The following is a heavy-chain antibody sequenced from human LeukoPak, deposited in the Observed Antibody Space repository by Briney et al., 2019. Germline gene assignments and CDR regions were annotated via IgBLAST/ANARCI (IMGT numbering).Heavy chain of an antibody. CDR3: ARGIRYFDWATRSYYYYYMDV. Sequence: GASVKVSCKASGYTFTSYDINWVRQATGQGLEWMGWMNPNSGNTGYAQKFQGRVTMTRNTSISTAYMELSSLRSEDTAVYYCARGIRYFDWATRSYYYYYMDVWGKGTTVTVSS. CDR2: MNPNSGNT. D-gene: IGHD3-9*01. J-gene: IGHJ6*03. CDR1: GYTFTSYD. V-gene: IGHV1-8*01.